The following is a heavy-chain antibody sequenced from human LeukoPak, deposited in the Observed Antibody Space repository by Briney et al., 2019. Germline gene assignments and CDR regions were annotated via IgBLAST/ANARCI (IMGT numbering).Heavy chain of an antibody. CDR1: GDSVSTYY. CDR3: AREATVVGATII. D-gene: IGHD1-26*01. Sequence: PSETLSLTCTVSGDSVSTYYWSWIRQSAGKGLEWIGHISTSGSTTYNPSLKGRVSMSVDTSKNQFSLKLSSVTAADTAVYYCAREATVVGATIIWGQGALVTVSS. CDR2: ISTSGST. J-gene: IGHJ4*02. V-gene: IGHV4-4*07.